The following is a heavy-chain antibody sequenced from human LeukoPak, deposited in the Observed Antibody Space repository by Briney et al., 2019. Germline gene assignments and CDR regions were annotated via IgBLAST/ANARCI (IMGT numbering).Heavy chain of an antibody. D-gene: IGHD3-22*01. J-gene: IGHJ4*02. V-gene: IGHV4-59*08. Sequence: SETLSLTCTVSGDSISGFYWSWIRQPPGEGLEWIGDIYSSGSTNYNPSLRSRVTISIDTSKNQFSLKLSSVTAADTAVYYCARYMTFITMIVDRRYYFDYWGQGTLVTVSS. CDR2: IYSSGST. CDR1: GDSISGFY. CDR3: ARYMTFITMIVDRRYYFDY.